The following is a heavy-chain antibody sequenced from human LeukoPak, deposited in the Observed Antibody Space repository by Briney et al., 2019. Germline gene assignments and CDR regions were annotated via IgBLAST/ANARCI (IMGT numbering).Heavy chain of an antibody. J-gene: IGHJ3*02. Sequence: ASVKVSCKASGYTFTGYYMHWVRQAPGQGLEWMGWINPNSGGTNYAQKFQGRVTMTRDTSISTAYMELSRLRSDDTAVYYCARRGYYDFWSGYYRTENDAFDIWGQGTMVTVSS. D-gene: IGHD3-3*01. CDR3: ARRGYYDFWSGYYRTENDAFDI. CDR2: INPNSGGT. V-gene: IGHV1-2*02. CDR1: GYTFTGYY.